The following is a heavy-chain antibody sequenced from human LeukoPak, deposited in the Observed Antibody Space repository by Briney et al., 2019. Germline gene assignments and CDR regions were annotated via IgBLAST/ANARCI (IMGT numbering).Heavy chain of an antibody. CDR2: IWPDGSIK. V-gene: IGHV3-33*01. Sequence: GGSLRLSCTASGFPFSSYGMHWVRQGPGKGLVWVTVIWPDGSIKYYADSVKGRFTVSRDNSKNTLYLQMNSLRAEDTAVYYCARHNHGYDWDFWGQGTLVTVSS. CDR1: GFPFSSYG. J-gene: IGHJ4*02. D-gene: IGHD5-12*01. CDR3: ARHNHGYDWDF.